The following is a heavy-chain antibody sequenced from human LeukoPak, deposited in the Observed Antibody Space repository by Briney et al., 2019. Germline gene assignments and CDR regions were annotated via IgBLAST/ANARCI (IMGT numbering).Heavy chain of an antibody. J-gene: IGHJ4*02. CDR2: IGPNNGNT. Sequence: ASVKVSCKASGYTFSSYGISWVRQAPGQGLEWMGWIGPNNGNTNYAQDLQGRVTMTTDTSTGTAYMELRSLRSDDTAVYYCARDSGGRGHFDFWGQGTLVTVSS. D-gene: IGHD3-16*01. V-gene: IGHV1-18*01. CDR3: ARDSGGRGHFDF. CDR1: GYTFSSYG.